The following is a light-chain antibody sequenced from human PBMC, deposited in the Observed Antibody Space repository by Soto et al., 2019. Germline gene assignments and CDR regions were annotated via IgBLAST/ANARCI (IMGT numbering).Light chain of an antibody. V-gene: IGKV3-15*01. J-gene: IGKJ1*01. CDR1: QSFSSN. CDR3: QQYNRWPRA. CDR2: GAS. Sequence: EIVLTQSPGTLSLSPGERSTLSCRASQSFSSNLAWYQQKPGQAPRLLIYGASTRATGVPARFSGTGSETEFTLTISSLQSEDFAVYYCQQYNRWPRAFGQGTKVDI.